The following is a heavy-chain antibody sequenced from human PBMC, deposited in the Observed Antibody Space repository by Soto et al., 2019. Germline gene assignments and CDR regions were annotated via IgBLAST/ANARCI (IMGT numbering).Heavy chain of an antibody. CDR2: LSPYNGAT. V-gene: IGHV1-2*04. CDR3: ARAQELRSFDWSWGGGAVDV. D-gene: IGHD3-9*01. J-gene: IGHJ3*01. CDR1: GYTFTDYY. Sequence: HVQLVQSGAEVKKPGASLRVSCKASGYTFTDYYIHWVRQAPGQGLQWMGWLSPYNGATTYAQKFQDWATMTRDTSISPAYRDLSRLSSGDTAVYYCARAQELRSFDWSWGGGAVDVWGQGTMVTASS.